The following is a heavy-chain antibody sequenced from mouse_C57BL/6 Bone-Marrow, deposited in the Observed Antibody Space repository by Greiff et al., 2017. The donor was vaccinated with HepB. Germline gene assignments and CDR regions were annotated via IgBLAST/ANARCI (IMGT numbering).Heavy chain of an antibody. CDR2: INPYNGGT. CDR3: ARSDYDDYFDY. CDR1: GYTFTDYY. Sequence: EVQLVESGPVLVKPGASVKMSCKASGYTFTDYYMNWVKQSHGKSLEWIGVINPYNGGTSYNQKFKGKATLTVDKSSSTAYMELNSLTSEDSAVYYCARSDYDDYFDYWGQGTTLTVSS. D-gene: IGHD2-4*01. V-gene: IGHV1-19*01. J-gene: IGHJ2*01.